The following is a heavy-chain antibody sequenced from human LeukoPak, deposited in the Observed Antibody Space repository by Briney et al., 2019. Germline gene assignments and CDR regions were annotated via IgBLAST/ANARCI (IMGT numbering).Heavy chain of an antibody. CDR2: IYYSGST. CDR1: GGSISSYY. Sequence: NPSETLSLTCTVSGGSISSYYWSWIRQPPGKGLEWIGSIYYSGSTYYNPSLKSRVTISVDTSKNQFSLKLSSVTAADTAVYYCARERRTRYDILTGYYIRGAFDIWGQGTMVTVSS. V-gene: IGHV4-39*07. D-gene: IGHD3-9*01. CDR3: ARERRTRYDILTGYYIRGAFDI. J-gene: IGHJ3*02.